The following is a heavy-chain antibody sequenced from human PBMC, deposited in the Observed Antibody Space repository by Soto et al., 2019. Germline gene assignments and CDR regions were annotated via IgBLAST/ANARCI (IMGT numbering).Heavy chain of an antibody. CDR3: ARVSRGLEPWLRPHEGGMDV. V-gene: IGHV4-59*01. CDR1: GGSISSYY. J-gene: IGHJ6*04. D-gene: IGHD5-12*01. CDR2: IYYSGST. Sequence: QVQLQESGPGLVKPSETLSLTCTVSGGSISSYYWSWIRQPPGKGLEWIGYIYYSGSTNYNPSLKSRVTISVDTSKTQCPLKLCSVTAADTAVYYCARVSRGLEPWLRPHEGGMDVWGKGTTVTVSS.